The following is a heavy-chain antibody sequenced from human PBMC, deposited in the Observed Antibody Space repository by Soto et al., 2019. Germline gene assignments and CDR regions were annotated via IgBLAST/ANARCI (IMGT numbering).Heavy chain of an antibody. J-gene: IGHJ4*02. CDR3: ARAHYYDSSGLWDLVDY. V-gene: IGHV4-31*03. D-gene: IGHD3-22*01. CDR2: IYYSGST. Sequence: QVQLQESGPGLVKPSQTLSLTCTVSGGSISSGGYYWSWIRQHPGKGLEWIGYIYYSGSTYYNPSLKSRVTISVDASKNQFSLKLRSVTAADTAVYYCARAHYYDSSGLWDLVDYWGQGTLVTVSS. CDR1: GGSISSGGYY.